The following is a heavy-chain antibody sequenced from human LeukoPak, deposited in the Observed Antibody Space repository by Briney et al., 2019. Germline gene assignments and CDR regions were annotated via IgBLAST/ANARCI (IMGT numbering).Heavy chain of an antibody. CDR2: ISGSGGNT. D-gene: IGHD3-9*01. V-gene: IGHV3-23*01. CDR1: GFTFSTYA. J-gene: IGHJ4*02. CDR3: AKPEVRYFDWLLYFDQ. Sequence: GGSLRLSCAASGFTFSTYAMTWVRQAPGKGLEWVSGISGSGGNTYYADSVKGRFTISRDNSKNTLYLQMNSLRAEDTAVYYCAKPEVRYFDWLLYFDQWGQGTLVTVSS.